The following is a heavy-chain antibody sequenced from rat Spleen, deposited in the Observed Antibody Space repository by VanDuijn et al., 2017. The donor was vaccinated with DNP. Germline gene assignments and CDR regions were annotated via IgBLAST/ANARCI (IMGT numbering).Heavy chain of an antibody. J-gene: IGHJ2*01. CDR3: AEWGPHTVLTGN. CDR1: GFTFSDYY. Sequence: EVRLVESGGGLVQPGRSLKLSCAASGFTFSDYYMAWVRQAPTKGLEWVSSISYDGGSTHYRDSVKGRFTVSRDNTKSTLYLQMDSLRSEDTATYYCAEWGPHTVLTGNWGQGVMVTVSS. CDR2: ISYDGGST. D-gene: IGHD2-5*01. V-gene: IGHV5-20*01.